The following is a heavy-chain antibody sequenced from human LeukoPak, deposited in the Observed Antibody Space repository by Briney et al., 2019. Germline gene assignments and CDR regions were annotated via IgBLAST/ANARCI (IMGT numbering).Heavy chain of an antibody. D-gene: IGHD2-2*01. Sequence: SETLSLTCAVYGGSFSGYYWSWIRQPPGKGLEWIGEINHSRSTNYNPSLKSRVTISVDTSKNQFSLKLSSVTAADTAVYYCARGVPWGYQLLSKLPSRFDYWGQGTLVTVSS. V-gene: IGHV4-34*01. J-gene: IGHJ4*02. CDR1: GGSFSGYY. CDR3: ARGVPWGYQLLSKLPSRFDY. CDR2: INHSRST.